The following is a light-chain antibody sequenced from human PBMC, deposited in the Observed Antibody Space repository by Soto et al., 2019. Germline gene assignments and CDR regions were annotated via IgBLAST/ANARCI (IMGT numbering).Light chain of an antibody. V-gene: IGLV2-14*01. J-gene: IGLJ7*01. CDR3: SSYTSSPHAV. Sequence: QSALTQPASVSGSPGQSFTISCTGTSSDVGGYNYVSWYQQHPGKAPKLMIYDVSNRPSGVSNRFSGSKSGNTASLTISGLQDEDEADYYCSSYTSSPHAVFGGGTQLTVL. CDR2: DVS. CDR1: SSDVGGYNY.